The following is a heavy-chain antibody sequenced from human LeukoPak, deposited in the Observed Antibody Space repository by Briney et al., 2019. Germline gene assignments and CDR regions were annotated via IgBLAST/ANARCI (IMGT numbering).Heavy chain of an antibody. CDR1: GGTFSSYA. CDR3: AREKQLVWRGDYFDY. D-gene: IGHD6-13*01. CDR2: IIPILGIA. V-gene: IGHV1-69*04. Sequence: SVKVSCKASGGTFSSYAISWVRQAPGQGLEWMGRIIPILGIANYAQKFQGRVAITADKSTSTAYMELSSLRSEDTAVYYCAREKQLVWRGDYFDYWGQGTLVTVSS. J-gene: IGHJ4*02.